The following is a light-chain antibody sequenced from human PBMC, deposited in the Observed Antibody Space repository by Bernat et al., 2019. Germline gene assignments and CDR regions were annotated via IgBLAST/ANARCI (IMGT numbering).Light chain of an antibody. CDR1: SSDVGGYKY. CDR2: EVS. Sequence: QSALTQPPSASGSPGQSVTISCTGTSSDVGGYKYVSWYQQHPGKAPKLMIYEVSKRPSGVPDRFSGSKSSNTASLTVSGLQAEDEADYYCISYAGNNIFVFGTGTKVTVL. J-gene: IGLJ1*01. CDR3: ISYAGNNIFV. V-gene: IGLV2-8*01.